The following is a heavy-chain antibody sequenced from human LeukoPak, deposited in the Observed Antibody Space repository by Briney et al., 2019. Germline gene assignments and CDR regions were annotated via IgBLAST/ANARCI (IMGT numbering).Heavy chain of an antibody. V-gene: IGHV3-48*01. J-gene: IGHJ4*02. CDR3: ARDSGLHHYGDSFDY. CDR1: GFTFSSYS. CDR2: VSSSSSFI. Sequence: PGGSLRLSCAASGFTFSSYSMNWVRQAPGKGLEWVSYVSSSSSFIYYAGSVKGRFTISRDNAKNSLYLQMNSLRAEDTAVYFCARDSGLHHYGDSFDYWGQGTLVTVSS. D-gene: IGHD4-17*01.